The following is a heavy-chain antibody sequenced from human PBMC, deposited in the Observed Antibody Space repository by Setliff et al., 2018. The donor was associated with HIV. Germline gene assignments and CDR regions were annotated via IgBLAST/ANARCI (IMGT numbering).Heavy chain of an antibody. CDR1: GESFNTYF. V-gene: IGHV4-59*06. CDR3: ARRASPPSGPYSQYYMDV. J-gene: IGHJ6*03. D-gene: IGHD2-21*01. Sequence: SETLSLTCAVYGESFNTYFWSWIRQLPGKGLEYIGYISYRGTTYYNPSLKNRVTISLDKSENQFSLRLSSVAAADTAVYYCARRASPPSGPYSQYYMDVWGRGTSVTVS. CDR2: ISYRGTT.